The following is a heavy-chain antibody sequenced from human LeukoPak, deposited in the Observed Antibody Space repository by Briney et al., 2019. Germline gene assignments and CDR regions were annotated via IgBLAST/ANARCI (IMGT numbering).Heavy chain of an antibody. D-gene: IGHD6-19*01. V-gene: IGHV4-4*07. J-gene: IGHJ4*02. CDR1: GGSISGYY. CDR2: IYTSGST. CDR3: AGNFGGWYYFYN. Sequence: WETLSLTCTVSGGSISGYYWSWVRQPPGKGLEWVGRIYTSGSTTYNPSPKSGVTMSVDTSKNQLPLNLSSVTSADTAVYYCAGNFGGWYYFYNWGQGTLFTVSS.